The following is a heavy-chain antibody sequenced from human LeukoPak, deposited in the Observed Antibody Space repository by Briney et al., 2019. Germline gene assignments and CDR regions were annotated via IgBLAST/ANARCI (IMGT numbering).Heavy chain of an antibody. Sequence: PGGSLRLSCAASGFTFSSYGMHWVRQAPGKGLEWVAVISYDGSNKYYADSVKGRFTISRDNSKNTLYLQMNSLRAEDTAVYYCAKGLGGYVWGQGTTVTVSS. V-gene: IGHV3-30*18. D-gene: IGHD3-10*01. CDR1: GFTFSSYG. J-gene: IGHJ6*02. CDR3: AKGLGGYV. CDR2: ISYDGSNK.